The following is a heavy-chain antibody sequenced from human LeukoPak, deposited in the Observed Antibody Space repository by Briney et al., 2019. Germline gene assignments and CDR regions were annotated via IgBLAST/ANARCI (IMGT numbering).Heavy chain of an antibody. D-gene: IGHD4-11*01. CDR2: IKQDGGEK. CDR1: GFPFSSYW. V-gene: IGHV3-7*01. J-gene: IGHJ4*02. CDR3: AREDHSNYNY. Sequence: PGGSLRLSCVASGFPFSSYWMSWVRQAPGKGLEWVANIKQDGGEKFYVDSVKGRFTISRDNAKSSLYLQMNSLRAEDTAVYYCAREDHSNYNYWGQGTLVTVSS.